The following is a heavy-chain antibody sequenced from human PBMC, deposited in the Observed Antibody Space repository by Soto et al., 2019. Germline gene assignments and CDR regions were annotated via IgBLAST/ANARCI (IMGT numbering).Heavy chain of an antibody. V-gene: IGHV1-69*01. CDR3: AIGSSSPNFDP. D-gene: IGHD6-19*01. J-gene: IGHJ5*02. CDR2: LIPIFGAA. Sequence: QVQLVQSGAEVRKPGSSAKVSCKISGGTFTNYVISWLRQAPGQELEWMGGLIPIFGAANLAQKIQGRVTITADEPTSTVNMELSSRTSGDTAVYYCAIGSSSPNFDPWGQGTLVTVSS. CDR1: GGTFTNYV.